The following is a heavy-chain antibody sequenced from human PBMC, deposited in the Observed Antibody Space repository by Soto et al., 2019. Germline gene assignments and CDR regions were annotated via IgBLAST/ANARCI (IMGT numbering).Heavy chain of an antibody. J-gene: IGHJ6*02. V-gene: IGHV4-31*03. CDR1: GGSISSGGYY. CDR3: ARDRGYCSGGSCYGEYYYYYGMDV. D-gene: IGHD2-15*01. Sequence: QVQLQESGPGLVKPSQTLSLTCTVSGGSISSGGYYWSWIRQHPGKGLEWIGYIYYSGSTYYNPSLKSRVTISVDTSKNQFCLKLSSVTAADTAVYYCARDRGYCSGGSCYGEYYYYYGMDVWGQGTTVTVSS. CDR2: IYYSGST.